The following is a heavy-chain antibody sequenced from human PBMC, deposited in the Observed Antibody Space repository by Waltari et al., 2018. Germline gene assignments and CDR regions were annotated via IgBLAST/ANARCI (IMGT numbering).Heavy chain of an antibody. CDR2: INAGNGNT. J-gene: IGHJ4*02. D-gene: IGHD2-21*01. CDR1: GYTFTSYA. Sequence: QVQLVQSGAEVKKPGASVKVSCKASGYTFTSYAMHWVRQAPGQRLEWMGWINAGNGNTKYSQKFQGRVTITRDTSANTAYMELSSLRSEDTAVYYCARSIVVVIAFDYWGQGTLVTVSS. V-gene: IGHV1-3*01. CDR3: ARSIVVVIAFDY.